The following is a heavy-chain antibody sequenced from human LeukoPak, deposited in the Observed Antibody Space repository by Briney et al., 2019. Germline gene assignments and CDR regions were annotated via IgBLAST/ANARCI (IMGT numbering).Heavy chain of an antibody. D-gene: IGHD2/OR15-2a*01. CDR2: INSDGSWT. Sequence: GGSLRLSCAASGTYWMHWVRRAPGKGLVWVSHINSDGSWTGYADSVKGRFTISKDNAKNTVSLQMNNLRAEDTAVYYCVTFYETYWGRGTLVTVSS. J-gene: IGHJ4*02. CDR1: GTYW. V-gene: IGHV3-74*01. CDR3: VTFYETY.